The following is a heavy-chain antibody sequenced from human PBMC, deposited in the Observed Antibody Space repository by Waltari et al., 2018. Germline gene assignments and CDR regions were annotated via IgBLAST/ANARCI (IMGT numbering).Heavy chain of an antibody. CDR1: GFTFSSYE. CDR3: ARTYGSGSYYAY. Sequence: EVQLVESGGGLVQPGGSLRLSCAASGFTFSSYEMNWVPQAPVKGLGWVSYISSSGSTIYYADSVKGRFTISRDNAKNSLYLQMNILRAEDTAVYYCARTYGSGSYYAYWGQGTLVTVSS. CDR2: ISSSGSTI. J-gene: IGHJ4*02. V-gene: IGHV3-48*03. D-gene: IGHD3-10*01.